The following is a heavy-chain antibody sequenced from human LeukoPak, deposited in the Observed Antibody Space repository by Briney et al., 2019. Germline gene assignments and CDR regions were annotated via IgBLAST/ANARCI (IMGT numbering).Heavy chain of an antibody. D-gene: IGHD2-21*02. CDR2: ISGSGVST. CDR3: AKAGAYCGGDCYYIVGIDY. CDR1: GFTFSSYA. Sequence: GGSLRLSCAASGFTFSSYAMSWVRQAPGKGLEWVSAISGSGVSTYYADSVKGRFTISRDNSKNTLYLQMNSLRAEDTAVYYCAKAGAYCGGDCYYIVGIDYWGQGTLVTVSS. V-gene: IGHV3-23*01. J-gene: IGHJ4*02.